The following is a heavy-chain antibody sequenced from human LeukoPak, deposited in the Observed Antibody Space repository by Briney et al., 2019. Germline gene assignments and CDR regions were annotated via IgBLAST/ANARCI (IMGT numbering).Heavy chain of an antibody. V-gene: IGHV3-48*04. J-gene: IGHJ4*02. CDR1: GFTFSSHG. D-gene: IGHD5-24*01. CDR2: IDSSGSNI. Sequence: PGGTLRLSCAASGFTFSSHGMNWVRQAPGKGLEWVSYIDSSGSNIHYADSVKGRFTISRDNAKNSLYLQMNSLRAEDTAVYYCARTKEMASISYFDSWGQGTLVTVSS. CDR3: ARTKEMASISYFDS.